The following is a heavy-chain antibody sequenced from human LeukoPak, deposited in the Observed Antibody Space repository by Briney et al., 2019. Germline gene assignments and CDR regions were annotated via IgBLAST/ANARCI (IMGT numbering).Heavy chain of an antibody. CDR2: ISSSSSYI. D-gene: IGHD4-17*01. CDR3: ARDWSGDHFDY. J-gene: IGHJ4*02. CDR1: GFTFSSYS. V-gene: IGHV3-21*01. Sequence: GGSLRLSCAASGFTFSSYSMNWVRQAPGKGLEWVSSISSSSSYIYYADSVKGRFTIPRDNAKNSLYLQMNSLRAEDTAVYYCARDWSGDHFDYWGQGTLVTVSS.